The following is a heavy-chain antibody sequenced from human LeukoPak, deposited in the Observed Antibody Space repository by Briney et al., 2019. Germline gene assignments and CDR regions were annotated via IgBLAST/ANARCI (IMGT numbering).Heavy chain of an antibody. J-gene: IGHJ3*02. CDR3: ARDGGTTSNPSHDTFAX. V-gene: IGHV4-30-2*01. CDR1: GGSISSGANY. CDR2: ISHSESA. Sequence: SQTLSLTCTVSGGSISSGANYWSWIRQPPGRGLEWIGYISHSESAYYSPSLESRITISVDRSKNQFSLKLKSVTAADTAIYYCARDGGTTSNPSHDTFAXXGQGTMVAVSS. D-gene: IGHD4-11*01.